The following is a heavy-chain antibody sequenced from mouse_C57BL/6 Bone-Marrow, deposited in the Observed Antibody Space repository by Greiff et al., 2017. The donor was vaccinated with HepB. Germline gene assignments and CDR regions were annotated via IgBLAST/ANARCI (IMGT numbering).Heavy chain of an antibody. Sequence: QVQLQQSGAELVRPGTSVKVSCKASGYAFTNYLIEWVKQRPGQGLEWIGVINPGSGGTNYNEKFKGKATLTADKSSSTAYMQLSSLTSEDSAVYFCARNCYYFDYWGQGTTLTVSS. CDR1: GYAFTNYL. J-gene: IGHJ2*01. V-gene: IGHV1-54*01. CDR3: ARNCYYFDY. CDR2: INPGSGGT.